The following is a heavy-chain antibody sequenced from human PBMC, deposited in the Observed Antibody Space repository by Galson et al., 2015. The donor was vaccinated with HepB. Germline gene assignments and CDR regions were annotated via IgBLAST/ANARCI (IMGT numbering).Heavy chain of an antibody. Sequence: SVKVSCKASGYTFTSYYMHWVRQAPGQGLEWMGIINPSGGSTSYAQKLQGRVTMTRDTSTSTVYMELSSLRSEDTAVYYCAREYYDILTGDLNYYYYGMDVWGQGTTVTVSS. CDR2: INPSGGST. J-gene: IGHJ6*02. V-gene: IGHV1-46*04. CDR1: GYTFTSYY. D-gene: IGHD3-9*01. CDR3: AREYYDILTGDLNYYYYGMDV.